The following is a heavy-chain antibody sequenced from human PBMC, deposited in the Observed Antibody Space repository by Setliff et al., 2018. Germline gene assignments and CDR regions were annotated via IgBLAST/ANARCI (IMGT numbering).Heavy chain of an antibody. J-gene: IGHJ4*02. Sequence: SETLSLTCTVYGVSFSDYYWGWIRQAPGKGLEWIGTAHQSGTTFYNPSLKGRVTMSVDTSKSQFSLKLNSVTATDTAVYYCARQPTGTYQWTFDSWGQGTLVTVSS. V-gene: IGHV4-38-2*02. D-gene: IGHD1-26*01. CDR2: AHQSGTT. CDR1: GVSFSDYY. CDR3: ARQPTGTYQWTFDS.